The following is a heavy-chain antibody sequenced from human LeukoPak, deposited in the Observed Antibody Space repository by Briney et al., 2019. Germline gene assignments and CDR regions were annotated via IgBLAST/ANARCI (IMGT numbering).Heavy chain of an antibody. D-gene: IGHD3-16*01. CDR3: GRAFPPLRTSSAGDL. J-gene: IGHJ1*01. CDR1: GFSFSDYD. CDR2: ISGRSSHV. Sequence: PGGSLRLSCSASGFSFSDYDMNWVRQAPGKGLEWVSAISGRSSHVYYGESVKGRFTISRDNAKNSLYLQMDSLGVEDTAVYYCGRAFPPLRTSSAGDLWGQGTLVSVSS. V-gene: IGHV3-21*01.